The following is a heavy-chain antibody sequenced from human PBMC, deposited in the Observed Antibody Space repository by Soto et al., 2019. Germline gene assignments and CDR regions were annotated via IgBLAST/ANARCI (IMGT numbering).Heavy chain of an antibody. CDR2: ISDGVDRA. Sequence: GGSLRLSCAASGFNFATYSMSWVRQAPGKGLEWVAGISDGVDRASYGDSVKGRFTISRDTSKNLLYLHMNSLRAEDTAIYYCARYTAVADPYYFDYWGQGTLVTVSS. V-gene: IGHV3-23*01. CDR1: GFNFATYS. CDR3: ARYTAVADPYYFDY. J-gene: IGHJ4*02. D-gene: IGHD6-19*01.